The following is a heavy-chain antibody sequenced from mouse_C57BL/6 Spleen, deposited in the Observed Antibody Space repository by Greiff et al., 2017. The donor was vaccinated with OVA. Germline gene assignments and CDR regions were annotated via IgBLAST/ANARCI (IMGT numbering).Heavy chain of an antibody. D-gene: IGHD1-1*01. V-gene: IGHV1-53*01. J-gene: IGHJ4*01. CDR1: GYTFTSYW. CDR3: ARQWYYGSSYAYYAMDY. CDR2: INPSNGGT. Sequence: QVQLQQPGTELVKPGASVKLSCKASGYTFTSYWMHWVKQRPGQGLEWIGNINPSNGGTNYNEKFKSKATLTVDKSSSTAYMQLSSLTSEDSAVYYCARQWYYGSSYAYYAMDYWGQGTSVTVSS.